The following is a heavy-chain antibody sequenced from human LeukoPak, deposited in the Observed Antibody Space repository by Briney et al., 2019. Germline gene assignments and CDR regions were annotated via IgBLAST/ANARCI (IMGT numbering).Heavy chain of an antibody. CDR2: IGTAGDR. D-gene: IGHD5-18*01. Sequence: PGGSLRLSCAVSGFTFSRYDMHWVRQATGKGLVWVSAIGTAGDRYYSGSVKGRFTISRDNARNTLYLQMSSLRAGDTAVYYCARAHKPYSSGYRIYYFDYWGQGTLVTVSS. V-gene: IGHV3-13*01. J-gene: IGHJ4*02. CDR1: GFTFSRYD. CDR3: ARAHKPYSSGYRIYYFDY.